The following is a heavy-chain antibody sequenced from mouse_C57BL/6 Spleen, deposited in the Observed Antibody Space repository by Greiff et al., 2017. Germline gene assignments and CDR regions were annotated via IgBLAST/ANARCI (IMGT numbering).Heavy chain of an antibody. CDR1: GYSFTSYY. D-gene: IGHD2-3*01. CDR3: ARNPIYDGSWFAY. J-gene: IGHJ3*01. Sequence: VQLQQSGPELVKPGASVKISCKASGYSFTSYYIHWVKQRPGQGLEWIGWIYPGSGNTKYNEKFKGKATLTADTSSSTAYMQLSSLTSEDSAVYYCARNPIYDGSWFAYWGQGTLVTVSA. V-gene: IGHV1-66*01. CDR2: IYPGSGNT.